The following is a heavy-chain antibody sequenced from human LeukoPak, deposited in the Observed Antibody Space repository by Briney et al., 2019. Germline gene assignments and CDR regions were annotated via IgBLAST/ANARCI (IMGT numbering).Heavy chain of an antibody. CDR1: GDSIITYD. J-gene: IGHJ4*02. D-gene: IGHD1-26*01. Sequence: SETLSLTCSVSGDSIITYDCNWIRQSPGKGLEWIGHIYSSGNTDYNSSLKSRVTISVDTSKSQFSLRLSSVTATDTAVYFCARRRWQLVGPGFDYWGQGILVTVSS. V-gene: IGHV4-59*01. CDR3: ARRRWQLVGPGFDY. CDR2: IYSSGNT.